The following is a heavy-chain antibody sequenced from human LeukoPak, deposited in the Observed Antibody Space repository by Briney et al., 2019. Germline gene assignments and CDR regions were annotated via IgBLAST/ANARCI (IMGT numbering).Heavy chain of an antibody. CDR1: GFTFSNYW. D-gene: IGHD5-18*01. CDR2: IKQDGSEK. J-gene: IGHJ4*02. V-gene: IGHV3-7*04. Sequence: PGGSLRLSCAGTGFTFSNYWMTWVRQPPGKGLESVANIKQDGSEKYYVDSVKGRFTVSRDNAKNSLYLQMNSLRVDDTAVYHCVRGGYGYPFDFWGQGTLVTVSS. CDR3: VRGGYGYPFDF.